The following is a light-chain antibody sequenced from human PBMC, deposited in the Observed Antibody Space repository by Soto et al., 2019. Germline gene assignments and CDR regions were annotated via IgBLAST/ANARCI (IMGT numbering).Light chain of an antibody. J-gene: IGLJ2*01. Sequence: QSVLTQPASVSGSPGGSITISCTGTSSDVGAYNYVSWYQQHPGKAPKLMIYDVSNRPSGVSNRFSGSKSGNTASLTISGLQAEDEADYYCSSYTSTNSLFGRGTKLTVL. V-gene: IGLV2-14*03. CDR1: SSDVGAYNY. CDR2: DVS. CDR3: SSYTSTNSL.